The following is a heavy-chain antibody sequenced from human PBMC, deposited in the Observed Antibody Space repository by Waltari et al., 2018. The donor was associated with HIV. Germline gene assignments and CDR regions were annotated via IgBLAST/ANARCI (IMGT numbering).Heavy chain of an antibody. CDR3: ARAGLDSSGYYHAAFDI. V-gene: IGHV4-4*02. CDR2: IYHSGTT. J-gene: IGHJ3*02. CDR1: GGSISRSNW. D-gene: IGHD3-22*01. Sequence: QVQLQESGPGLVKPSGTLSLTCAVSGGSISRSNWWSWVREPPGKGLEWIGEIYHSGTTNYNPSLKSRVTISVDRSKNQFSLKMSSVTAADTAVYYCARAGLDSSGYYHAAFDIWGQGTMVTVSS.